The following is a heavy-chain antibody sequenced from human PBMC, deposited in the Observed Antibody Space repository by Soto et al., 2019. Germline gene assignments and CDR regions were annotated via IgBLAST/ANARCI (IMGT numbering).Heavy chain of an antibody. Sequence: GESLKISCRGSGYTFTTYWIGWVRQMPGKGLEWMGIIYPGDSDTRYSPSFQGQVTISVDKSISTAYLQWSSLKASDTAIYFCARPRSNYDAFNVWGQGTMVTVSS. CDR3: ARPRSNYDAFNV. CDR1: GYTFTTYW. D-gene: IGHD1-7*01. V-gene: IGHV5-51*01. CDR2: IYPGDSDT. J-gene: IGHJ3*01.